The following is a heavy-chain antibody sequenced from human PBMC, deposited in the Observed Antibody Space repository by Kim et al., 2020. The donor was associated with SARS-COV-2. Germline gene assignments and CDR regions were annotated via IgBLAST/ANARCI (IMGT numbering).Heavy chain of an antibody. CDR1: GGSISSGGYY. CDR2: IYYSGST. CDR3: ARSLAYCGGDCYSPSLGFDY. J-gene: IGHJ4*02. Sequence: SETLSLTCTVSGGSISSGGYYWSWIRQHPGKGLEWIGYIYYSGSTYYNPSLKSRVTISVDTSKNQFSLKLSSVTAADTAVYYCARSLAYCGGDCYSPSLGFDYWGQRTLVTVSS. D-gene: IGHD2-21*02. V-gene: IGHV4-31*03.